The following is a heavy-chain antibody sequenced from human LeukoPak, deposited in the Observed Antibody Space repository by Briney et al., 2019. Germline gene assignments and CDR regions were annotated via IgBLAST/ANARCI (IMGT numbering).Heavy chain of an antibody. CDR2: INPSGGST. D-gene: IGHD6-6*01. V-gene: IGHV1-46*01. J-gene: IGHJ4*02. CDR1: GYTFTSYY. Sequence: GASVKVSCKSSGYTFTSYYMHWVRQAPGQGLEWMGIINPSGGSTSYAQKFQGRVTMTRDTSTSTDYMELNSLRSEDTAVYYCARDDSIAARLPFDYWGQGTLVTVPS. CDR3: ARDDSIAARLPFDY.